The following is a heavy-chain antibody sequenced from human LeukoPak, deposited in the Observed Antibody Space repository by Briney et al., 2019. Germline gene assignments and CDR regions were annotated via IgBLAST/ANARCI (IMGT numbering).Heavy chain of an antibody. J-gene: IGHJ6*02. D-gene: IGHD3-10*01. CDR2: IIPIFGTA. V-gene: IGHV1-69*13. Sequence: SVKVSCKASGGTFSSYAISWVRQAPGQGLEWMGGIIPIFGTANYAQKFQGRVTITADESTSTAYMELSSLRSEDTAVYYCARERFRGDLNYDYYYYGMDVWGQGTTVTVSS. CDR3: ARERFRGDLNYDYYYYGMDV. CDR1: GGTFSSYA.